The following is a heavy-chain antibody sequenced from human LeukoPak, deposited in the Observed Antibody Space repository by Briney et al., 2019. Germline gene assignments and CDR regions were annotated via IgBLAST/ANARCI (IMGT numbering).Heavy chain of an antibody. J-gene: IGHJ3*02. CDR3: AKGDYGGNSHAFDI. CDR2: ISHDGGNG. Sequence: GGSLRLSCAASGFTISGYGMHWVRQAPGKGLEWVAVISHDGGNGYYADSVQGRCTISRDNSKNTLYLQVNGLRAEDTAVYYCAKGDYGGNSHAFDIWGQGTMVTVSS. V-gene: IGHV3-30*18. CDR1: GFTISGYG. D-gene: IGHD4-23*01.